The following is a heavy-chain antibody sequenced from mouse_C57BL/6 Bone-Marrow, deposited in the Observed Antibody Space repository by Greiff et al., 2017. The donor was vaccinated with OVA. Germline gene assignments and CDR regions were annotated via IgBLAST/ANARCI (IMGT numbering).Heavy chain of an antibody. Sequence: QVQLQQSGAELVMPGASVKLSCKASGYTFTSYWMHWVKQRPGQGLEWIGEIDPSDSYTNYNQKFKGKSTLTVDKSSSTAYMQLSSLTSEDSAVYYCARDWFACWGQGTLVTVSA. J-gene: IGHJ3*01. CDR3: ARDWFAC. CDR1: GYTFTSYW. V-gene: IGHV1-69*01. CDR2: IDPSDSYT.